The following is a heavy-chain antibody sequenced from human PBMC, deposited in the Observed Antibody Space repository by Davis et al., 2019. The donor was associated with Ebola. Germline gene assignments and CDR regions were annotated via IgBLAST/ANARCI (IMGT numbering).Heavy chain of an antibody. CDR3: ATSITTPLYWYFDL. V-gene: IGHV3-48*02. CDR1: GFTFSSYS. CDR2: ISSSSSTI. J-gene: IGHJ2*01. D-gene: IGHD5-24*01. Sequence: PGGSLRLSCAASGFTFSSYSMNWVRQAPGKGLEWVSYISSSSSTIYYADSVKGRFTISRDNAKNSLYLQMNSLRDEDTAVYYCATSITTPLYWYFDLWGRGTLVTVYS.